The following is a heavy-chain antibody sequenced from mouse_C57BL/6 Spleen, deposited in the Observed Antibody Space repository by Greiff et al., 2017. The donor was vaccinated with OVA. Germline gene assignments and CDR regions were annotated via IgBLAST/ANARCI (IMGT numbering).Heavy chain of an antibody. CDR1: GYSITSGYD. CDR3: ARGGRYGSSYFDY. J-gene: IGHJ2*01. V-gene: IGHV3-1*01. D-gene: IGHD1-1*01. CDR2: ISYSGST. Sequence: DVMLVESGPGMVKPSQSLSLTCTVTGYSITSGYDWHWIRHFPGNKLEWMGYISYSGSTNYNPSLKSRISITHDTSKNHFFLKLNSVTTEDTATYYCARGGRYGSSYFDYWGQGTTLTVSS.